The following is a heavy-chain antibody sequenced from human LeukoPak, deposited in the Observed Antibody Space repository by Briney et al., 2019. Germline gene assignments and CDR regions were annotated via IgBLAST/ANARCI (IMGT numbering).Heavy chain of an antibody. CDR2: IYSGGST. J-gene: IGHJ4*02. D-gene: IGHD3-22*01. CDR1: GFTVSSNY. CDR3: ARETYYYDSSGPVSNY. V-gene: IGHV3-53*01. Sequence: GGSLRLSCAASGFTVSSNYMSWVRQAPGKELEWVSVIYSGGSTYYADSVKGRFTISRDNSKNTLYLQMNSLRAEDTAVYYCARETYYYDSSGPVSNYWGQGTLVTVSS.